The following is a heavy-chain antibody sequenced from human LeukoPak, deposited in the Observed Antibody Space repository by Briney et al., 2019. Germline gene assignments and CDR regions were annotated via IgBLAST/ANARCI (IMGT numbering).Heavy chain of an antibody. CDR2: IGRSSSPI. CDR1: GFTFSTYS. V-gene: IGHV3-48*01. CDR3: ARGPSSQFRTDY. D-gene: IGHD2-2*01. J-gene: IGHJ4*02. Sequence: PGGSLRLSCAASGFTFSTYSMNWVRQAPGKGLEWASYIGRSSSPIYYADSVKGRFTISRDNAKNSLYLQMNGLRAEDTAVYYCARGPSSQFRTDYWGQGTLVTVSS.